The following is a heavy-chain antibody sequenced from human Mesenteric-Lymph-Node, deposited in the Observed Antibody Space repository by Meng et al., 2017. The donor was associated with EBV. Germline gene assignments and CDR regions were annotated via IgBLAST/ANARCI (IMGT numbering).Heavy chain of an antibody. CDR1: GYTFTSYA. D-gene: IGHD6-19*01. V-gene: IGHV1-3*01. CDR2: INAGNGNT. CDR3: ARGASTSWPVDY. J-gene: IGHJ4*01. Sequence: VQRVQSGAEVKKPGASVKVSCKASGYTFTSYAMHWLRQAPGQRLEWMGWINAGNGNTKYSEKFQGRVTITRDTFASTAYMELSSLRSEDTAVYYCARGASTSWPVDYWGHGTLVTVSS.